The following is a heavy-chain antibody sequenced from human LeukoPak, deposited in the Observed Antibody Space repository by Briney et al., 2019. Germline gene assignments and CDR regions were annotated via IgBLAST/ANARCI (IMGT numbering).Heavy chain of an antibody. D-gene: IGHD4-17*01. J-gene: IGHJ5*02. CDR2: IYTSGST. CDR1: GGSISSGSYY. V-gene: IGHV4-61*02. CDR3: ATSRGYGDLNWFDP. Sequence: TSQTLSLTCTVSGGSISSGSYYWSWIRQPAGKGLEWIGRIYTSGSTNYNPSLKSRVTISVDTSKNQFSLKLSSVTAADTAVYYCATSRGYGDLNWFDPWGQGTLVTVSS.